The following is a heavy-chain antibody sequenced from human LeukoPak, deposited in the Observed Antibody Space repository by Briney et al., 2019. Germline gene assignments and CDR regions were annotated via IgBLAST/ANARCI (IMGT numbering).Heavy chain of an antibody. CDR1: GYTFTSYD. J-gene: IGHJ4*02. CDR3: ARLSDILTGHHADY. Sequence: ASVKVSCXASGYTFTSYDINWVRQATGQGLEWMGWMNPNSGNTGYAQKFQGRVTMTRNTSISTAYMELSSLRSEDTAVYYCARLSDILTGHHADYWGQGTLVTVSS. CDR2: MNPNSGNT. V-gene: IGHV1-8*01. D-gene: IGHD3-9*01.